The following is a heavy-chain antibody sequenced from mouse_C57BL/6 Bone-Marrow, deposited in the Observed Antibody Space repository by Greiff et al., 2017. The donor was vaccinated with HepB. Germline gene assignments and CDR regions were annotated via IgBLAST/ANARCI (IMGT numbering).Heavy chain of an antibody. D-gene: IGHD2-1*01. J-gene: IGHJ2*01. Sequence: VQLQQSGAELVRPGASVKLSCTASGFNIKDDYMHWVKQRPEQGLEWIGWIDPENGDTEYASKVQGKATITADTSTNTAYLQLSSLTSEDTAVYYCTTWLSTMYLDYWGQGTTLTVSS. V-gene: IGHV14-4*01. CDR3: TTWLSTMYLDY. CDR2: IDPENGDT. CDR1: GFNIKDDY.